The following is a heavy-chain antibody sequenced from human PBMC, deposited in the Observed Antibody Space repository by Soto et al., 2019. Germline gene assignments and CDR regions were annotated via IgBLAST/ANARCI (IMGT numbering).Heavy chain of an antibody. CDR3: ARGPYGSGGNDAFDI. D-gene: IGHD3-10*01. J-gene: IGHJ3*02. CDR1: GFTVSSKY. CDR2: IQSGGTT. Sequence: GSLRLSCAASGFTVSSKYMTWVRQAPGKGLEWVSLIQSGGTTYYADSVKGRFTISRENAKNSLYLQMNSLRAGDTAVYYCARGPYGSGGNDAFDIWGQGTMVTVSS. V-gene: IGHV3-66*01.